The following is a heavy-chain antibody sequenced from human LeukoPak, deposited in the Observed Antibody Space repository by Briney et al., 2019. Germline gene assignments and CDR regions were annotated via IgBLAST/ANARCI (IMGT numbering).Heavy chain of an antibody. J-gene: IGHJ4*02. D-gene: IGHD3-16*01. CDR1: GFTFDDYA. CDR3: AKSSRVLAGLDFDY. V-gene: IGHV3-43*02. Sequence: GGSLRLSCAASGFTFDDYAMHWVHQAPGRGQEWVALISGDGGRTYYADSVKGRFTISRDNSKNSLYLQVNSLRTEDTALYYCAKSSRVLAGLDFDYWGQGTLVTVSS. CDR2: ISGDGGRT.